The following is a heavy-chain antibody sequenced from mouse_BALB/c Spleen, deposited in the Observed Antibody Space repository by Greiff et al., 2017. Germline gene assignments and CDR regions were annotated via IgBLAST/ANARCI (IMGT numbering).Heavy chain of an antibody. CDR2: INPSTGYT. J-gene: IGHJ3*01. CDR1: GYTFTSYW. Sequence: QVHVKQSGAELAKPGASVKMSCKASGYTFTSYWMHWVKQRPGQGLEWIGYINPSTGYTEYNQKFKDKATLTADKSSSTAYMQLSSLTSEDSAVYYCARSRRNDKEAWFAYWGQGTLVTVSA. V-gene: IGHV1-7*01. D-gene: IGHD2-14*01. CDR3: ARSRRNDKEAWFAY.